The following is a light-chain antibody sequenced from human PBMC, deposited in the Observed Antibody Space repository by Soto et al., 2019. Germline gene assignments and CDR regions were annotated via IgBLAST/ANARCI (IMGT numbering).Light chain of an antibody. V-gene: IGKV3D-15*01. CDR2: GAS. CDR3: QQYNNWPAIT. J-gene: IGKJ5*01. Sequence: EIVMTQSPATLSVSPGERATLSCRASQSVSSNLAWYQQRPGQAPRLLIHGASTWATGTPARFSGSGFGTEFTLTISSLQSEDFAVYYCQQYNNWPAITFGQGTRLEIK. CDR1: QSVSSN.